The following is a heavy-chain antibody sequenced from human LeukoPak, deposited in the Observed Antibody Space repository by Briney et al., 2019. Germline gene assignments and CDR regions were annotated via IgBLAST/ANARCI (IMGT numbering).Heavy chain of an antibody. CDR2: MNPNSGNT. D-gene: IGHD4-17*01. CDR3: AREAFTTVTSATDAFDI. CDR1: GYTFTSYD. Sequence: ASVKVSCKASGYTFTSYDINWVRQATGQGLEWMGWMNPNSGNTGYAQKFQGRVTMTRNTSISTAYMELSSLRSDDTAVYYCAREAFTTVTSATDAFDIWGQGTMVTVS. V-gene: IGHV1-8*01. J-gene: IGHJ3*02.